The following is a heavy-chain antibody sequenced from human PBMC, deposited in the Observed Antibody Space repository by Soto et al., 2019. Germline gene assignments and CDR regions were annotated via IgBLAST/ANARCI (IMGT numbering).Heavy chain of an antibody. V-gene: IGHV3-30-3*01. CDR3: ARDLYDRSGYNPLY. CDR1: GFTFSTYA. CDR2: ISYDGSNT. J-gene: IGHJ4*02. Sequence: QVQLVESGGGVVQPGRSLKLSCAASGFTFSTYAMHWVRQAPGEGLEWVAVISYDGSNTDYADSVKGRFTISRDNSKNTLYLQMNSLRAEDTAVYYCARDLYDRSGYNPLYWGQGTLVTVSS. D-gene: IGHD3-22*01.